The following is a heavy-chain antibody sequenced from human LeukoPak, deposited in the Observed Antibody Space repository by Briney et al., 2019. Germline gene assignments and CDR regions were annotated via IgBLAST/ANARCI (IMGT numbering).Heavy chain of an antibody. CDR1: GYTFTSYY. CDR3: ARRDDYGDLDY. J-gene: IGHJ4*02. CDR2: INPSGGST. Sequence: ASVKVSCKASGYTFTSYYMHWVRQAPGQGLEWMGIINPSGGSTSYAQKFQGRVTMTRDTSISTAYMELSRLRSDDTAVYYCARRDDYGDLDYWGQGTLVTVSS. V-gene: IGHV1-46*01. D-gene: IGHD4-17*01.